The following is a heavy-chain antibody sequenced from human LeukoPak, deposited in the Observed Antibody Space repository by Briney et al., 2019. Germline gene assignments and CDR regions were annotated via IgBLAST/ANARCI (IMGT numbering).Heavy chain of an antibody. Sequence: PGGSLRLSCAASGFTFSSYWMSLVRQAPGKGLEWVANIKQDGSEKYYVDSVKGRFTISRDNAKNSLYLQMNSLRAEDTAVYYCARDRGVWNDYGDYDADYFDYWGQGTLVTVSS. D-gene: IGHD4-17*01. V-gene: IGHV3-7*01. CDR2: IKQDGSEK. CDR1: GFTFSSYW. CDR3: ARDRGVWNDYGDYDADYFDY. J-gene: IGHJ4*02.